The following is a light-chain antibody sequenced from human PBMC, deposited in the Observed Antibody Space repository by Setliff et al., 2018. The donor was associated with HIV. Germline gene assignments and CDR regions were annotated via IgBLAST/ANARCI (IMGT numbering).Light chain of an antibody. CDR2: EVS. CDR3: SSYTSSSTYV. J-gene: IGLJ1*01. V-gene: IGLV2-14*01. CDR1: TSDVGGYNY. Sequence: QSALTQPASVSGSPGQSITISCTATTSDVGGYNYVSWYQHHPGKAPKLMIYEVSNRPSGVSNRFSGSKSGNTASLTISGLQAGDEADYFCSSYTSSSTYVFGAGTKVTVL.